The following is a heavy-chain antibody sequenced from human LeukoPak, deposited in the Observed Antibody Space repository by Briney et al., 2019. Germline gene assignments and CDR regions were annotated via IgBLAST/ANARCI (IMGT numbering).Heavy chain of an antibody. Sequence: ASVKVSCKASGYTFTSYDINWVRQATGQGLEWMGWMNPNSGNTGYAQKFQGRVTITRNTSISTAHMELSSLRSEDTAVYYCARMYYDFWSGYYELDYWGQGTLVTVSS. D-gene: IGHD3-3*01. CDR3: ARMYYDFWSGYYELDY. V-gene: IGHV1-8*03. CDR2: MNPNSGNT. CDR1: GYTFTSYD. J-gene: IGHJ4*02.